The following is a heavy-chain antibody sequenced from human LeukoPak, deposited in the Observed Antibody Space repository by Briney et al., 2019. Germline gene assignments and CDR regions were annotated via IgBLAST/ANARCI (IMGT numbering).Heavy chain of an antibody. V-gene: IGHV3-15*01. CDR3: SPLSGVRGVMPSGMGV. J-gene: IGHJ6*02. D-gene: IGHD3-10*01. CDR1: RFTFSNAW. CDR2: IKSKTHGGTT. Sequence: KPGGSLRLSCAASRFTFSNAWMSWVRQAPGKGLEWVGRIKSKTHGGTTDYAAPVKGRFTIARDNSKNTLYVQMNSLRAEDTAVYYCSPLSGVRGVMPSGMGVWGQGTTVTVSS.